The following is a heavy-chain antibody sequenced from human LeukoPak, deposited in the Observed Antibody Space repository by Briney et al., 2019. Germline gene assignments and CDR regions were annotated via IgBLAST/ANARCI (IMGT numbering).Heavy chain of an antibody. D-gene: IGHD2-2*01. CDR1: GYTFTGYY. CDR2: INPNSGGT. V-gene: IGHV1-2*02. CDR3: ARERGGYCSSTSCPRYYGMDV. J-gene: IGHJ6*02. Sequence: ASLKVSCKASGYTFTGYYMHWVPQAPGQGLEWMGWINPNSGGTNYAQKFQGTVTMTRDTSISTAYMELSRLRSDDTAVYYCARERGGYCSSTSCPRYYGMDVWGQGTTVTVSS.